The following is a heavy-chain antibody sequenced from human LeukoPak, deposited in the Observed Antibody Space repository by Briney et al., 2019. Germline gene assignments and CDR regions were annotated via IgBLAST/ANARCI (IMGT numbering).Heavy chain of an antibody. CDR2: IYHSGTT. V-gene: IGHV4-4*02. J-gene: IGHJ4*02. CDR1: GGSVISDNW. Sequence: SETLSLTCAVSGGSVISDNWWTWVRQPPGKGVEWSGEIYHSGTTNYNPSLQSRVTISVDKSKNQLSLKLTSVTATDTAVYYCARDRRHKYQLLPTFDYWGQGALVTVSS. CDR3: ARDRRHKYQLLPTFDY. D-gene: IGHD2-2*01.